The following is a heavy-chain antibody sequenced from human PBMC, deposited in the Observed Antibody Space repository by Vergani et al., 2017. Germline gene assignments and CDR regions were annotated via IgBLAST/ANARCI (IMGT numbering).Heavy chain of an antibody. Sequence: QVQLQQWGAGLFKPSETLSLTCAVHGGSFSGYYWSWIRQPPGKGLEWIGEINHSGSTNYNPSLKSRVTISVDTSKKQFSLKLSYVTAADTAVYYCARNWYVNGVDVWGQGITVTVSS. J-gene: IGHJ6*02. CDR2: INHSGST. D-gene: IGHD1-1*01. V-gene: IGHV4-34*01. CDR3: ARNWYVNGVDV. CDR1: GGSFSGYY.